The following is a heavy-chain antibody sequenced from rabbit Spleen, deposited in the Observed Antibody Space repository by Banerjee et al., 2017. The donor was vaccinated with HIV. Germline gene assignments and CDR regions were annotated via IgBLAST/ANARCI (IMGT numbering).Heavy chain of an antibody. CDR3: ARNYVNAFDP. CDR2: INTNNGDT. CDR1: GFSFSSNW. D-gene: IGHD1-1*01. Sequence: QEQLKETGGGLVQPGGSLTLSCTVSGFSFSSNWICWVRQAPGKGLEWIACINTNNGDTDYANWPKGRFTISKTSSTTVTLQMTSLTAADTATYFCARNYVNAFDPWGPGTLVTVS. V-gene: IGHV1S45*01. J-gene: IGHJ2*01.